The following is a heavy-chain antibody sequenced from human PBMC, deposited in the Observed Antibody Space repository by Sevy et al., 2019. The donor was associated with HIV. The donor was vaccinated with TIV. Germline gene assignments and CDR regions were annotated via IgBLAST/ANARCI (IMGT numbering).Heavy chain of an antibody. V-gene: IGHV4-59*01. J-gene: IGHJ6*04. D-gene: IGHD3-16*01. CDR3: ARDRGAWGV. Sequence: SETLSLTCTVSGGSISSYYWSWIRQPPGKGLEWIGYIYYSGSTNYNPSLKSRVTISVDTSKNQFSLKLSAVTAADTAVYYCARDRGAWGVWGKGTTVTVSS. CDR2: IYYSGST. CDR1: GGSISSYY.